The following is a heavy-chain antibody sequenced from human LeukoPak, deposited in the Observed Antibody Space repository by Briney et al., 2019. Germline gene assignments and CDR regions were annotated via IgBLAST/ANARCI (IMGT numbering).Heavy chain of an antibody. CDR1: GYTFTSYG. CDR3: ARDLRSRIAATDWFDP. Sequence: ASVKVSCKASGYTFTSYGISWVQQAPGQGLEWMGWISAYNGNTNYAQKLQGRVTMTTDTSTSTAYMELRSLRSDDTAVYYCARDLRSRIAATDWFDPWGQGTLVTVSS. D-gene: IGHD2-15*01. CDR2: ISAYNGNT. J-gene: IGHJ5*02. V-gene: IGHV1-18*01.